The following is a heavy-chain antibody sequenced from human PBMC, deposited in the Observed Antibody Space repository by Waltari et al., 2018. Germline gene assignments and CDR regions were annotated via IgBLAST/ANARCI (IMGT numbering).Heavy chain of an antibody. V-gene: IGHV5-51*01. Sequence: EVQLVQSGEEVKKPGESLKISCKASGYTFTSNWIGWVRQLPGKGLEWMGIIFPADSDTRYSPSFQGQVTISVDKSVSTAYLQWSSLKASDTAMYYCARQSSQSLDYWGQGTLVTVSS. CDR2: IFPADSDT. D-gene: IGHD6-6*01. CDR3: ARQSSQSLDY. J-gene: IGHJ4*02. CDR1: GYTFTSNW.